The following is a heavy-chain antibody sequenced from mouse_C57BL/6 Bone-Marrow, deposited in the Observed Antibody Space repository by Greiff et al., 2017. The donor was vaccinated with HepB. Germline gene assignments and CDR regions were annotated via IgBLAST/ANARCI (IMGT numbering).Heavy chain of an antibody. D-gene: IGHD1-1*01. Sequence: EVQRVESGGALVKPGGSLKLSCAASGFTFSSYVMSWVRQTPDKRLEWVATISSGGSYTYYPDSVKGRFTISRDNAKNTLYLQMSSLKSEDTAMYYCARHEWSTVVCAYWYFAVWGTATPVTAST. CDR1: GFTFSSYV. CDR2: ISSGGSYT. CDR3: ARHEWSTVVCAYWYFAV. J-gene: IGHJ1*03. V-gene: IGHV5-6*01.